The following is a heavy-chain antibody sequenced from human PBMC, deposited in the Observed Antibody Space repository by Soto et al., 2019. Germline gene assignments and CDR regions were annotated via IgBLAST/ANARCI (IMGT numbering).Heavy chain of an antibody. J-gene: IGHJ5*02. CDR1: GFTFSSYA. D-gene: IGHD6-13*01. V-gene: IGHV3-23*01. Sequence: EVQLLESGGGLVQPGGSLRLSCAASGFTFSSYAMSWVRQAPGNGLEWVSAISGSGGSTYYADSVKGRFTISRDNSKNTLYLQMNSLRAEDTAVYYCAKDRGGQQLYGWFDPWGQGTLVTVSS. CDR3: AKDRGGQQLYGWFDP. CDR2: ISGSGGST.